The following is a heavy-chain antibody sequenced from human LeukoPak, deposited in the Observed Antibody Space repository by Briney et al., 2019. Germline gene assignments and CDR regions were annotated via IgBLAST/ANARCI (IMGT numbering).Heavy chain of an antibody. J-gene: IGHJ4*02. CDR3: ARDGITMRILEY. V-gene: IGHV3-48*03. Sequence: GGSLRLSCAASGFTFSSYEMNWVRQAPGKGLEWVSYISSSGSTIYYADSVKGRFTISRDNAKNSLYLQMDSLRAEDTAVYYCARDGITMRILEYWGQGTLVTVSS. CDR1: GFTFSSYE. D-gene: IGHD3-10*01. CDR2: ISSSGSTI.